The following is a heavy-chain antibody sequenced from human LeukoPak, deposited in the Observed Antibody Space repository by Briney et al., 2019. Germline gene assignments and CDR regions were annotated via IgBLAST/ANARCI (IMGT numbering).Heavy chain of an antibody. V-gene: IGHV4-61*01. CDR1: GGSVSSGSYY. CDR3: ARVGYYDILTGYFYYFDY. D-gene: IGHD3-9*01. Sequence: SETLSLTCTVSGGSVSSGSYYWSWIRQPPGTGLEWTGYIYYSGSTNYNPSLKSRVTISVDTSKNQFSLKLSSVTAADTAVYYCARVGYYDILTGYFYYFDYWGQGTLVTVSS. CDR2: IYYSGST. J-gene: IGHJ4*02.